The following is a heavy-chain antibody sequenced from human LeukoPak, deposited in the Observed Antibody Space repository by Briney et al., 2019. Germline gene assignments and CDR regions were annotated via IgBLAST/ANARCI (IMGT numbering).Heavy chain of an antibody. CDR1: GFTFSSYS. CDR2: ISSSSSYI. D-gene: IGHD3-22*01. CDR3: ARDRTYYYDSSGYANAFDI. V-gene: IGHV3-21*01. Sequence: PGGSLRLSCAASGFTFSSYSMNWVRQAPGKGLEWVSSISSSSSYIYYADSVKGRFTISRDNAKNSLYLQMNSLRAEDTAVYYCARDRTYYYDSSGYANAFDIWGQGTMVTVSS. J-gene: IGHJ3*02.